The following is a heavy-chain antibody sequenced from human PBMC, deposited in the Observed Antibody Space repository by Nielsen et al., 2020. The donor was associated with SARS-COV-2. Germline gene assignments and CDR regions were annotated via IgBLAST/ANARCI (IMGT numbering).Heavy chain of an antibody. D-gene: IGHD2-15*01. V-gene: IGHV3-49*03. J-gene: IGHJ4*02. CDR2: IRSKAYGGTT. Sequence: GESLKISCAASGFTFSDYYMSWIRQAPGKGLEWVGFIRSKAYGGTTEYAASVKGRFTISRDDSKSIAYLQMNSLKTEDTAVYYCTRDGGGYCSGGSCYSVGYWGQGTLVTVSS. CDR1: GFTFSDYY. CDR3: TRDGGGYCSGGSCYSVGY.